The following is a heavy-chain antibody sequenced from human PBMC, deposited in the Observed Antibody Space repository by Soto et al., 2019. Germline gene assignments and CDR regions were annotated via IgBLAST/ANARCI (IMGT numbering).Heavy chain of an antibody. CDR3: ATDSSRYDFWSGYYSLLYGMDV. J-gene: IGHJ6*02. V-gene: IGHV3-33*01. CDR2: IWYDGSNK. D-gene: IGHD3-3*01. CDR1: GFTFSSYG. Sequence: QVQLVESGGGVVQPGRSLRLSCAASGFTFSSYGMHWVRQAPGKGLEWVAVIWYDGSNKYYADSVKGRCTISRDNSKNTLDLQMNTLRAEDTAVYHCATDSSRYDFWSGYYSLLYGMDVWGQGTTVTVSS.